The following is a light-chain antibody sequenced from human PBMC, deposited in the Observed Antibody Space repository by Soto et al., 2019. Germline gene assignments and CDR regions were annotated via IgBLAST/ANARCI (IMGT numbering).Light chain of an antibody. CDR1: QSVSSY. Sequence: EIVLTQSPSTLSCPPFERASLSCRASQSVSSYLAWYQQKPGQAPRLLVYDASNRATDVPPRFSGSGSGTDFTLTISSLEPEDFAVYYCQQRSSWPPITFGQGTRLEIK. CDR3: QQRSSWPPIT. CDR2: DAS. V-gene: IGKV3-11*01. J-gene: IGKJ5*01.